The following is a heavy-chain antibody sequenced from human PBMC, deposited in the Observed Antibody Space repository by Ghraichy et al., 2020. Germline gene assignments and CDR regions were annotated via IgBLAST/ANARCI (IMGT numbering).Heavy chain of an antibody. CDR1: GYSISSGYY. CDR2: IYHSGIT. CDR3: ARVVVTAIRPDY. V-gene: IGHV4-38-2*02. Sequence: SETLSLTCTVSGYSISSGYYWGWIRQPPGKGLEWIGSIYHSGITYYNPSLKSRVTISLDTSKNQFSLKLSSVTAADTAVYYCARVVVTAIRPDYWGQGTLVTVSS. D-gene: IGHD2-21*02. J-gene: IGHJ4*02.